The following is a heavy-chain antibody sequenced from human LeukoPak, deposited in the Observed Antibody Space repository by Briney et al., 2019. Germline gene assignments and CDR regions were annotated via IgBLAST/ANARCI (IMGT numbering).Heavy chain of an antibody. V-gene: IGHV3-23*01. Sequence: GGSLRLSCAASRFTFNNYAMNWVRQAPGKGLEWISSISSSDVNTYYPDSVKGRFTISRDNSENTLYLQVNSLRVEDTAVYYCAKSYTYGWASYYNHYDYWGQGTLVTVSS. CDR2: ISSSDVNT. CDR3: AKSYTYGWASYYNHYDY. D-gene: IGHD3-10*01. J-gene: IGHJ4*02. CDR1: RFTFNNYA.